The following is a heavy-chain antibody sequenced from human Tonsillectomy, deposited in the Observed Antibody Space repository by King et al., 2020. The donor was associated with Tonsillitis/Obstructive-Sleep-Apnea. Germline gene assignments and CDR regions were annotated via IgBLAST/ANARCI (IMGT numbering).Heavy chain of an antibody. CDR2: IYPGDSDT. J-gene: IGHJ3*02. Sequence: VQLVESGAEVKKPGESLKISCKGSGYSFTSYWIVWVRQMPGKGLEWMGIIYPGDSDTRYSPSFQGQVTISADKSISTAYLQWSSLKASDTAMYYCARRQSGVQGVIISWDDAFDIWGQGTMVTVSS. D-gene: IGHD3-10*01. V-gene: IGHV5-51*01. CDR1: GYSFTSYW. CDR3: ARRQSGVQGVIISWDDAFDI.